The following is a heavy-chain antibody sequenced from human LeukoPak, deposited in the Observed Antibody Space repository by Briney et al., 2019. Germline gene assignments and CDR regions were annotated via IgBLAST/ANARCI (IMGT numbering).Heavy chain of an antibody. CDR3: ARGRQNYYDSSDYYSCFDY. J-gene: IGHJ4*02. D-gene: IGHD3-22*01. CDR2: FDPEDGET. V-gene: IGHV1-24*01. CDR1: GYTLTELS. Sequence: ASVKVSCKVSGYTLTELSMHWVRQAPGKGLEWMGGFDPEDGETIYAQKFQGRVTMTEDTSTDTAYMELSSLRSEDTAVYYCARGRQNYYDSSDYYSCFDYWGQGTLVTVSS.